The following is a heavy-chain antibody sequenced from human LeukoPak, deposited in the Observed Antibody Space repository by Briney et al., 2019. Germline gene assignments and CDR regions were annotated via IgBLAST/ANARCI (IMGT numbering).Heavy chain of an antibody. D-gene: IGHD3-10*01. CDR3: AKAGNYYYYYMDV. CDR2: ISSSSSYI. Sequence: GGSLRLSCAASGFTFSSYSMNWVRQAPGKGLEWVSSISSSSSYIYYADSVKGRFTISRDNAKNSLYLQMNSLRAEDTAVYYCAKAGNYYYYYMDVWGKGTTVTISS. J-gene: IGHJ6*03. V-gene: IGHV3-21*04. CDR1: GFTFSSYS.